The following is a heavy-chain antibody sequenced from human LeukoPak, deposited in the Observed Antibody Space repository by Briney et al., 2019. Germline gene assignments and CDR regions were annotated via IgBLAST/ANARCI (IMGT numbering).Heavy chain of an antibody. Sequence: PGGSLRLSCVASGFTFSSYSMNWVRQAPGKGLEWVSFISSTSSSIYYAESVRGRFTISRDNAKNSLYLQMNSLKTEDTAVYYCTTDDKWRGYWGQGTLVTVSS. J-gene: IGHJ4*02. D-gene: IGHD1-26*01. CDR1: GFTFSSYS. CDR2: ISSTSSSI. V-gene: IGHV3-21*03. CDR3: TTDDKWRGY.